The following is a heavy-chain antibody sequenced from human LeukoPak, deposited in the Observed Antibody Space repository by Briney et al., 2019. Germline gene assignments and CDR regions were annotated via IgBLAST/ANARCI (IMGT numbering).Heavy chain of an antibody. D-gene: IGHD2-2*01. V-gene: IGHV3-30*04. CDR1: GSTFSSYA. CDR3: ATSPPSNYFDY. Sequence: GGSLRLSCAASGSTFSSYAMHWVRQAPGKGLEWVAVISYDGSNKYYADSVKGRFTISRDNSKNTLYLQMNSLRAEDTAVYYCATSPPSNYFDYWGQGTLVTVSS. CDR2: ISYDGSNK. J-gene: IGHJ4*02.